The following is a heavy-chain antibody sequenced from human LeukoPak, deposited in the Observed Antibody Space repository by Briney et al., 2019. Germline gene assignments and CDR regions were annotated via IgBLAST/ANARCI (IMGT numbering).Heavy chain of an antibody. CDR2: ISYDGSNK. J-gene: IGHJ2*01. D-gene: IGHD3-22*01. CDR3: AKDSDSSGYYYSWYFDL. Sequence: GGSLRLSCAASGLTFSSYGMHWVRLAPGKGLEWVAVISYDGSNKYYADSVKGRFTISRDNSKNTLYLQMNSLRAEDTAVYYCAKDSDSSGYYYSWYFDLWGRGTLVTVSS. V-gene: IGHV3-30*18. CDR1: GLTFSSYG.